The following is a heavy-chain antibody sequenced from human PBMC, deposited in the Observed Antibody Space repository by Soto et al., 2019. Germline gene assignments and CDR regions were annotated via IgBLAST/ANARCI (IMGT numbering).Heavy chain of an antibody. CDR2: LSGSGIGT. V-gene: IGHV3-23*01. J-gene: IGHJ4*02. D-gene: IGHD2-2*01. CDR1: GFSVTSYA. Sequence: GWSLRLSCAASGFSVTSYAMSWVRQAPGKGLEWVSVLSGSGIGTYYADSVKGRFTISRDNSRNTLYLQMSGLRVEDTAVYYCAKDRYCSATSCQDFDSWGQGTLVTVSS. CDR3: AKDRYCSATSCQDFDS.